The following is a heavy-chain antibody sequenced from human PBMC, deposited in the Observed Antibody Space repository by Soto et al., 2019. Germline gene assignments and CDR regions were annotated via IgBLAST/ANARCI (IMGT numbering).Heavy chain of an antibody. CDR2: IYYSGST. Sequence: TSETLSLTCTVSGGSISSSSYYWGWIRQPPGKGLEWIGSIYYSGSTYYNPSLRSRVTISVDTSKNQFSLKLSSVTAADTAVYYCARRRGYSYGYGLAFDYWGQGTLVTVSS. D-gene: IGHD5-18*01. CDR1: GGSISSSSYY. J-gene: IGHJ4*02. V-gene: IGHV4-39*01. CDR3: ARRRGYSYGYGLAFDY.